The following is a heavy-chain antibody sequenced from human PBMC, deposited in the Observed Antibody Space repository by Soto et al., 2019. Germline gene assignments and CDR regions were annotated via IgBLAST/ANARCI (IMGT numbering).Heavy chain of an antibody. CDR2: IIPIFGTA. CDR1: GGTFSSYA. V-gene: IGHV1-69*01. CDR3: ARAAPFIVATTYYYYGMDV. D-gene: IGHD5-12*01. J-gene: IGHJ6*02. Sequence: QVQLVQSGAEVKKPGSSVKVSCKASGGTFSSYAISWVRQAPGQGLEWMGGIIPIFGTANYAQKFQGRVTITADESTSTAYMELSSPRSEDTAVYYCARAAPFIVATTYYYYGMDVWGQGTTVTVSS.